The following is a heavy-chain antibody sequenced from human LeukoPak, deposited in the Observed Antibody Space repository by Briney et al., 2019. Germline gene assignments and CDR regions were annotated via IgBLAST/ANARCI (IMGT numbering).Heavy chain of an antibody. CDR3: ARLSGRDYYFDY. J-gene: IGHJ4*02. D-gene: IGHD4/OR15-4a*01. CDR1: GGSISNYY. CDR2: MYTSGSI. V-gene: IGHV4-4*08. Sequence: SETLSLTCTVSGGSISNYYWGWIRQAPGKGLEWIGRMYTSGSINYNPSLKSRVTISVDTSKNQFSLNLSSVTAADTAMYYCARLSGRDYYFDYWGQGTPVTVSS.